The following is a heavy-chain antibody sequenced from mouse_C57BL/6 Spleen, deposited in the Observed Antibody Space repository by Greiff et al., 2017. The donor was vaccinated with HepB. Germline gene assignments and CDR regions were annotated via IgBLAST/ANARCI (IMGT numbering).Heavy chain of an antibody. CDR1: GYTFTSYG. CDR3: ARSGYYGSQFAY. Sequence: VQRVESGAELARPGASVKLSCKASGYTFTSYGISWVKQRTGQGLEWIGEIYPRSGNTYYNEKFKGKATLTADKSSSTAYMELRSLTSEDSAVYFCARSGYYGSQFAYWGQGTLVTVSA. CDR2: IYPRSGNT. V-gene: IGHV1-81*01. J-gene: IGHJ3*01. D-gene: IGHD1-1*01.